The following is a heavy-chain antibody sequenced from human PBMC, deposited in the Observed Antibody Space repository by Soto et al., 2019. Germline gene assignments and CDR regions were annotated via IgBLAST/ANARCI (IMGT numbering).Heavy chain of an antibody. J-gene: IGHJ4*02. V-gene: IGHV1-3*01. Sequence: SVKASCKASGYTFTTYSIHWLHHATEQRPEWMGWINADNGHTRYSQKFQGRVTITRDTSATTAYMELSSLRSDDTAVYYCATDPHYYDTTGYCLDNWGQGTLVTVSS. D-gene: IGHD3-22*01. CDR3: ATDPHYYDTTGYCLDN. CDR2: INADNGHT. CDR1: GYTFTTYS.